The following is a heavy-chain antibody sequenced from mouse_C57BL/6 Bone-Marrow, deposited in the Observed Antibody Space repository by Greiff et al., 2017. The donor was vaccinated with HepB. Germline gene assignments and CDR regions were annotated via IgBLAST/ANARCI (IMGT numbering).Heavy chain of an antibody. CDR3: ARHYHAGMDY. CDR2: ISNGGGST. V-gene: IGHV5-12*01. CDR1: GFTFSDYY. Sequence: EVQVVESGGGLVQPGGSLKLSCAASGFTFSDYYMYWVRQTPEKRLEWVAYISNGGGSTYYPDTVKGRFTISRDNAKNTLYLQMSRLKSEDTAMYYCARHYHAGMDYWGQGTSVTVSS. J-gene: IGHJ4*01.